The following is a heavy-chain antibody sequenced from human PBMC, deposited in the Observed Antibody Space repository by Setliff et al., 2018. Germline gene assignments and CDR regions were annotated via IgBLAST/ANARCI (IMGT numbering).Heavy chain of an antibody. CDR1: GDPMSSRRYY. CDR3: ARMSGFQYIDV. V-gene: IGHV4-61*09. D-gene: IGHD3-3*01. J-gene: IGHJ6*03. CDR2: IYTGWST. Sequence: PSETLSLTCTVSGDPMSSRRYYWGWFRQPAGKELEWIGQIYTGWSTNYNPSLKSRVTISLDTSKNQFSLSLTSVTAEDTAVYYCARMSGFQYIDVWDKGTTVTVSS.